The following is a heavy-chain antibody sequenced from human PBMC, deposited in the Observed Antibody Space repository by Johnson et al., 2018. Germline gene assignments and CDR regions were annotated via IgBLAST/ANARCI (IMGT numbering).Heavy chain of an antibody. CDR1: GGTFSSYA. CDR3: AREENGRDTARAPYYNMDV. Sequence: VQLVQSGAEVKKPGSSVKVSCKASGGTFSSYAISWVRQAPGQGLEWMGGIIPLFGTANYAQKFQGRVTITADESTSTAYMELSRLRAEETAGYYCAREENGRDTARAPYYNMDVWGKGTTVTVPS. J-gene: IGHJ6*03. CDR2: IIPLFGTA. D-gene: IGHD5-18*01. V-gene: IGHV1-69*01.